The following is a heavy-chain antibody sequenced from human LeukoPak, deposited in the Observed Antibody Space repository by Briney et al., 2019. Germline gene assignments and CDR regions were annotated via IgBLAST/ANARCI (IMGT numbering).Heavy chain of an antibody. CDR3: ARDKKSGESSEIDY. V-gene: IGHV3-74*03. Sequence: GGSLRLSCAASGFTFSNYWVHWVRQAPGKGLVWVSRINRDGSTTKYADSVKGRFTVSRDTAKNTLNLQMNSLRAEDTAVYYCARDKKSGESSEIDYWGQGTLVTVSS. J-gene: IGHJ4*02. CDR1: GFTFSNYW. D-gene: IGHD3-10*01. CDR2: INRDGSTT.